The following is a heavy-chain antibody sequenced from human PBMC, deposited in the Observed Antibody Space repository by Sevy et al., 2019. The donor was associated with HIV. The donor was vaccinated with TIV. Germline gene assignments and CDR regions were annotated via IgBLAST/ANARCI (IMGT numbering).Heavy chain of an antibody. D-gene: IGHD3-16*01. CDR3: ARELGGLPDH. CDR2: IHPNSGVT. Sequence: ASVKVSCKASGYTFTDYYIHWVRQAPGQGLEWVGRIHPNSGVTIYAQKFQGRVTMTRDTSITTAYMELGGLKSDDAALYFCARELGGLPDHWGQGTLVTVSS. CDR1: GYTFTDYY. J-gene: IGHJ5*02. V-gene: IGHV1-2*06.